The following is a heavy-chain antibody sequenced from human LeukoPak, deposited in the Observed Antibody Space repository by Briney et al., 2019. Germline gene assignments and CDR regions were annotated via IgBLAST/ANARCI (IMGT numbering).Heavy chain of an antibody. J-gene: IGHJ5*02. D-gene: IGHD5-18*01. V-gene: IGHV4-31*03. CDR1: GGSISSGAYY. CDR3: ASRTVDTAIFYP. Sequence: SQTLSLTCTVSGGSISSGAYYWTWLRQHPGKGLEWIGYISYSGSTYYNPSLQSRVTISVDTSKNQFSLRLSSVIAADTAVYYCASRTVDTAIFYPWGQGTLVTVSS. CDR2: ISYSGST.